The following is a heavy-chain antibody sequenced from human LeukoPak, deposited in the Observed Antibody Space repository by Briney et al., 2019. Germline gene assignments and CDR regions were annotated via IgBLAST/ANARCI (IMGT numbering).Heavy chain of an antibody. D-gene: IGHD3-10*01. CDR3: ARRNHYSGSGWFDP. CDR2: ISPYNGNK. Sequence: ASVKVSCKAYGYTFISYGISWVRQAPGQGLEWMGWISPYNGNKFYAQRFQGRVTMITDTSTSTAYMELRGLRSDDTALYYCARRNHYSGSGWFDPWGQGTLVTVSS. V-gene: IGHV1-18*01. J-gene: IGHJ5*02. CDR1: GYTFISYG.